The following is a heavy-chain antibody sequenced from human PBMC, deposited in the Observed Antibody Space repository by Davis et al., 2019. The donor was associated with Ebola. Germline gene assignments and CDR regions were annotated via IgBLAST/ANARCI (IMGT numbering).Heavy chain of an antibody. D-gene: IGHD3-3*01. CDR2: VSYDGTNK. J-gene: IGHJ6*04. V-gene: IGHV3-30*18. CDR3: AKSGLSFGVVKYHYGMDV. Sequence: GESLKISCAASGFTFSSYGMHWVRQAPGKGLEWVAVVSYDGTNKFYGDSVKGRFTISRDNSKNTVYLQMNRLRVEDTAVYYCAKSGLSFGVVKYHYGMDVWGKGTTVTVSS. CDR1: GFTFSSYG.